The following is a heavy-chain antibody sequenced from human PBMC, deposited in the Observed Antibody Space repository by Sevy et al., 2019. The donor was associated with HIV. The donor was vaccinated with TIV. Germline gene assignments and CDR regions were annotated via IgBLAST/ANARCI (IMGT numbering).Heavy chain of an antibody. V-gene: IGHV3-9*01. D-gene: IGHD3-22*01. CDR1: GFTFDDYA. CDR2: ISWNSGSI. Sequence: GGCLRLSCAASGFTFDDYAMHWVRQAPGKGLEWVSGISWNSGSIGYADSVKGRFTISRDNAKNSLYLQMNSLRAEDTALYYCAKETYYYDSSGYYSHFDAFDIWGQGTMVTVSS. J-gene: IGHJ3*02. CDR3: AKETYYYDSSGYYSHFDAFDI.